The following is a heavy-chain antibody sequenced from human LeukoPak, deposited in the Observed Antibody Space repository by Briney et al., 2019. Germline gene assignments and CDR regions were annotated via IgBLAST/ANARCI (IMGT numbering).Heavy chain of an antibody. CDR1: GSTFTSYA. J-gene: IGHJ5*02. V-gene: IGHV1-8*01. Sequence: GASVKVSCKASGSTFTSYAINWVRQATGQGLEWMGRMKPNTGDTDYAQKFQGRVTMTRDTSINTAYMELSSLTSDDTAVYYCARXXXXXXXXXXXXWGQXTRVTV. CDR2: MKPNTGDT. CDR3: ARXXXXXXXXXXXX.